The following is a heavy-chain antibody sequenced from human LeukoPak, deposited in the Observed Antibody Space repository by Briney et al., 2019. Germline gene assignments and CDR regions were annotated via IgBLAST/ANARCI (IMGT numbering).Heavy chain of an antibody. V-gene: IGHV1-18*01. D-gene: IGHD1-26*01. CDR2: ISAYNGNT. CDR3: ASSSGSYYVPDAFDI. Sequence: ASVKVSCKASGYTFTSYGISWVRQAPGQGLEWMGWISAYNGNTNYAQKLQGRVTMTTDTSTSTAYMELRSLRSDVTAVYYCASSSGSYYVPDAFDIWGQGTMVTVSS. J-gene: IGHJ3*02. CDR1: GYTFTSYG.